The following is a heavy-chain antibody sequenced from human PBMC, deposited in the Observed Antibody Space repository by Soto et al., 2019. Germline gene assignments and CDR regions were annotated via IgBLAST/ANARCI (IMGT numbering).Heavy chain of an antibody. D-gene: IGHD3-10*01. Sequence: QVQLVQSGAEVKEPGDSVRVSCEASGYTFTAYYIHWLRQAHGQGLEWMGWINPKFGDTTYGQDFQRIVSMTRDMSSSTVYRELSRLTSDDTAIYYCARNMDYYYGPGSGNGHGFWGQGTTVTVFS. CDR3: ARNMDYYYGPGSGNGHGF. CDR1: GYTFTAYY. V-gene: IGHV1-2*02. CDR2: INPKFGDT. J-gene: IGHJ6*02.